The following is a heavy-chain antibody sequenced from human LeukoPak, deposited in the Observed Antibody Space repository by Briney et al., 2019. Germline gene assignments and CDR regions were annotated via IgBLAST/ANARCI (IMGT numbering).Heavy chain of an antibody. CDR2: ISTSGGST. D-gene: IGHD3-10*01. V-gene: IGHV3-23*01. CDR3: AKHLFWFGEFSNFDY. CDR1: GFTFRRYG. Sequence: GGTLRLSCAASGFTFRRYGMNWVRQAPGKGLEWVSAISTSGGSTFYADSVKGRFTISRDNSKNTLYLQMNSLRAEDTAVYYCAKHLFWFGEFSNFDYWGQGTPVTVSS. J-gene: IGHJ4*02.